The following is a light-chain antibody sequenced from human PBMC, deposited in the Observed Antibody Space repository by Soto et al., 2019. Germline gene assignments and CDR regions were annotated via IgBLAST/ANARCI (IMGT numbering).Light chain of an antibody. J-gene: IGKJ3*01. V-gene: IGKV3-15*01. Sequence: EIVMTQSPATLSVSPGERATLSCRASQSISSNLAWYQQKPGQAPRLLIYVASTRATGIPATFSGSGSGTEFTLTISSLQSEDSAVYYCQQYNNWPFTFGPGTKVDIK. CDR3: QQYNNWPFT. CDR1: QSISSN. CDR2: VAS.